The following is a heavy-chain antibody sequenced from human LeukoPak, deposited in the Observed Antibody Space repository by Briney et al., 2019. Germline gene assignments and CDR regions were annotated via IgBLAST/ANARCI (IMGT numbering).Heavy chain of an antibody. CDR3: ARFTNDAFDI. Sequence: SETLSLTCTVSGGSISSYYWSWIRQPPGKGLEWIGYIYYSGSTSYNPSLKSRVTISVDTSKNQLSLRLSSVTAADTAVYYCARFTNDAFDIWGQGTMVTVSS. CDR1: GGSISSYY. V-gene: IGHV4-59*01. CDR2: IYYSGST. J-gene: IGHJ3*02. D-gene: IGHD1-1*01.